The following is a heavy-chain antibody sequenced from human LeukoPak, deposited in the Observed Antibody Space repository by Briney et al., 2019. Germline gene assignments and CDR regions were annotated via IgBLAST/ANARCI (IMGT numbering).Heavy chain of an antibody. D-gene: IGHD2-15*01. CDR1: GFTFSSYG. V-gene: IGHV3-30*02. Sequence: GGSLRLSCAASGFTFSSYGMHWVRQAPGKGLEWVAFIRYDGSNKYYADSVKGRFTISRDNSKNTLYLQMNSLRAEDTAVYYCAKSRVVAAKAGCDYWGQGTLVTVSS. J-gene: IGHJ4*02. CDR2: IRYDGSNK. CDR3: AKSRVVAAKAGCDY.